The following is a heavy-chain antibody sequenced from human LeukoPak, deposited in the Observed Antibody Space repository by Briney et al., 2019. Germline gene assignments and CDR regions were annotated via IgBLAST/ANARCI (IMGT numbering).Heavy chain of an antibody. V-gene: IGHV3-48*03. D-gene: IGHD2-2*01. J-gene: IGHJ4*02. CDR3: ARKYCSSTSCLIDY. CDR2: ISSSDTTI. CDR1: GFTFSSYE. Sequence: GGSLRLSCAASGFTFSSYEMNWVRQAPGKGLECVSYISSSDTTIYYTDSVKGRFTISRDNAKHSLYLQLNSLRAEDTAVYYCARKYCSSTSCLIDYWGQGTLVTVSS.